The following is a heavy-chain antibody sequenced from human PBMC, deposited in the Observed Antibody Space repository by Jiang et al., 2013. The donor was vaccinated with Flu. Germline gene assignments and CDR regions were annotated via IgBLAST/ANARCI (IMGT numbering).Heavy chain of an antibody. CDR2: IYWDDSE. V-gene: IGHV2-5*02. CDR1: GFSLATRGVG. J-gene: IGHJ6*02. D-gene: IGHD3-22*01. CDR3: ARAFSSSWFALTDSYFGLDV. Sequence: TQTLTLTCAFSGFSLATRGVGVAWVRQPPGKALEWLALIYWDDSERYSPSLKSRLTISKDTSKNQVVLTLTNIDPVDTATYFCARAFSSSWFALTDSYFGLDVWGQGTTVTVSS.